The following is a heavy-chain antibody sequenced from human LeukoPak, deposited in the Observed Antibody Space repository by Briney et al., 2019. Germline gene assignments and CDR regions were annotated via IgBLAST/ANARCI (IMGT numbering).Heavy chain of an antibody. D-gene: IGHD6-13*01. J-gene: IGHJ6*02. CDR3: ARVGIGAAANYGMDV. CDR1: GDSINSYY. V-gene: IGHV4-4*07. CDR2: IYTSGRT. Sequence: PSETLSLTRTVSGDSINSYYWSWIRQPAGKGLEWIGSIYTSGRTSYNPSLKSRVTMSVDTPKNQFSLKLSSVTAADTAVYYCARVGIGAAANYGMDVWGQGTTVTVSS.